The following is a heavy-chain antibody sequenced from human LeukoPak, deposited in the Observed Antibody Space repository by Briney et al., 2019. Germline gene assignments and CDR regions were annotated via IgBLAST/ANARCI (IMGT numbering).Heavy chain of an antibody. CDR1: GGSISSYY. Sequence: SETLSLTCTVSGGSISSYYWSWVRQPPGKGLEWIGYIYYSGSTNYNPSLKSRGTISVDTSKNQFSLKLSSVTAADTAVYYCARLAAAGYEDYFDYWGQGTLVTVSS. D-gene: IGHD6-13*01. V-gene: IGHV4-59*01. J-gene: IGHJ4*02. CDR3: ARLAAAGYEDYFDY. CDR2: IYYSGST.